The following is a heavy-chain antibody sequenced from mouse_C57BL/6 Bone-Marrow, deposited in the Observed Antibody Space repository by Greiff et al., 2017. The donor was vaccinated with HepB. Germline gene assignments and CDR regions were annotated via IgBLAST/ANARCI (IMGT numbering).Heavy chain of an antibody. Sequence: VQLQQSGPELVKPGASVKISCKASGYTFTDYYMNWVKQSHGKSLEWIGDINPNNGGTSYNQKFKGKATLTVDKSSSTAYMELRSLTSEDSAVYYCARGYPTSYYFYFWGPRTPLSVSS. D-gene: IGHD4-1*02. CDR3: ARGYPTSYYFYF. J-gene: IGHJ2*01. CDR2: INPNNGGT. CDR1: GYTFTDYY. V-gene: IGHV1-26*01.